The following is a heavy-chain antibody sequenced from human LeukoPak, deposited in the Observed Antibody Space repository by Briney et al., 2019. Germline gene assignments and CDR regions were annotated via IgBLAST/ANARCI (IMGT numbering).Heavy chain of an antibody. CDR3: AREGRLRPSHPDS. D-gene: IGHD2-15*01. V-gene: IGHV3-48*04. CDR1: GFTFSGYS. CDR2: ISSDSGTI. J-gene: IGHJ4*02. Sequence: GGSLRLSCAASGFTFSGYSMNWVRQAPGKGLEWVSYISSDSGTIYYADSVEGRFTISRNNAKNSLYLQMNSLRAEDTAVYYCAREGRLRPSHPDSWGQGTLVTVSS.